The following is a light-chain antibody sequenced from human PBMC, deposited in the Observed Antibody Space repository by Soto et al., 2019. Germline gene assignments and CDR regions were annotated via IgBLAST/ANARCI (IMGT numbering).Light chain of an antibody. CDR3: QQYKSYVLT. Sequence: DLQMTQSPSTLSASVGDTVTITCRASQSISWWLAWYQQKPGKAPKIMIYDATNLQSGVPSRFSGSGSGTEFTLTISSLQTDDVATYYCQQYKSYVLTFGPGTKVDI. CDR2: DAT. V-gene: IGKV1-5*01. J-gene: IGKJ3*01. CDR1: QSISWW.